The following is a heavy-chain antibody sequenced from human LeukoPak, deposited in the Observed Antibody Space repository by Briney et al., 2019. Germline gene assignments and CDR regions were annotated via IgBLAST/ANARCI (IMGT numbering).Heavy chain of an antibody. V-gene: IGHV4-59*08. CDR1: GGSVSNYY. J-gene: IGHJ6*02. Sequence: SETLSLTCSVSGGSVSNYYWSWIRQPPGKGLEWIGYVYYTGSTNYNPSLKSRVTMFEDKSKNQFSLRLYSVTVADTAVYYCARGLVYSSGYYYGMDVWGQGTTVTVSS. CDR2: VYYTGST. D-gene: IGHD6-19*01. CDR3: ARGLVYSSGYYYGMDV.